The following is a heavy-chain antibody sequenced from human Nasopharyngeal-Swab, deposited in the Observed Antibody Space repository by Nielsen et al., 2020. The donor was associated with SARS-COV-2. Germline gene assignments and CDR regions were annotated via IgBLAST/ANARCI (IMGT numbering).Heavy chain of an antibody. D-gene: IGHD2-21*01. CDR2: IYHSGNT. J-gene: IGHJ4*02. CDR1: GYSISSGYY. V-gene: IGHV4-38-2*02. CDR3: VHLWLPGF. Sequence: GSLRLSCTVSGYSISSGYYWGCIRQPPGKGLEWFASIYHSGNTYYNPSLKSRVTISVDTSKNQFSLKLNSVTAADTALYFCVHLWLPGFWGQGTLVTVSS.